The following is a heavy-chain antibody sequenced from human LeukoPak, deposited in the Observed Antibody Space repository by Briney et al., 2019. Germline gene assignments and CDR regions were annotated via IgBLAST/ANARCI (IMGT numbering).Heavy chain of an antibody. V-gene: IGHV3-30*02. J-gene: IGHJ6*03. CDR2: IRYDGSNK. Sequence: PGGSLRLSCAASGFTFSSYGMHWVRQAPDKGLEWVAFIRYDGSNKYYADSVKGRFTISRDNSKNTLYLQMNSLRAEDTAVYYCAKGVATDYYYYMDVWGKGTTVTVSS. CDR3: AKGVATDYYYYMDV. CDR1: GFTFSSYG. D-gene: IGHD5-12*01.